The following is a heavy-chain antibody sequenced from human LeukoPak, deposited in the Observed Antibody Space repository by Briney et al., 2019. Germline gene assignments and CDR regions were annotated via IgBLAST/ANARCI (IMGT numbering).Heavy chain of an antibody. CDR1: GFGFSSCA. D-gene: IGHD3-22*01. CDR2: ISSSAGGRT. CDR3: AKESPYYSDRDYYFDY. J-gene: IGHJ4*02. V-gene: IGHV3-23*01. Sequence: GASLLLPCSASGFGFSSCAMSWGGHEPANGLLRVPAISSSAGGRTYYADSVKGRFSISRDDSKNTVYLQMNSLRAEDTAVYYCAKESPYYSDRDYYFDYWGQGTLVTVSS.